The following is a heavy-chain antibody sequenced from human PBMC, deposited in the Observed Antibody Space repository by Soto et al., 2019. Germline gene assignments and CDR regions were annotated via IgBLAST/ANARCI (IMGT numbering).Heavy chain of an antibody. J-gene: IGHJ4*02. CDR1: GFTFTSSA. CDR3: AAVRITMVRGVSGFPTFDY. Sequence: ASVKVSCKASGFTFTSSAVQWVRQARGQRLEWIGWIVVGSGNTNYAQKFQERVTITRDMSTSTAYMELSSLRSEDTAVYYCAAVRITMVRGVSGFPTFDYWGQGTLVTVSS. D-gene: IGHD3-10*01. V-gene: IGHV1-58*01. CDR2: IVVGSGNT.